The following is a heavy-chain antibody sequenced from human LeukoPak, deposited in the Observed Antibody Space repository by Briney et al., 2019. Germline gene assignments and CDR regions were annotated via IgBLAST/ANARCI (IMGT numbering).Heavy chain of an antibody. CDR2: IYHSGST. V-gene: IGHV4-38-2*02. CDR1: GYSISSGYY. D-gene: IGHD3-9*01. CDR3: ARVTYYDILTGYTWERFYFDY. J-gene: IGHJ4*02. Sequence: PSETLSLTCTVSGYSISSGYYWGWIRQPPGKGLEWIGSIYHSGSTYYNPSLKSRVTISVDTSKNQFSLKLSSVTAADTAVYYCARVTYYDILTGYTWERFYFDYWGQGTLVTVSS.